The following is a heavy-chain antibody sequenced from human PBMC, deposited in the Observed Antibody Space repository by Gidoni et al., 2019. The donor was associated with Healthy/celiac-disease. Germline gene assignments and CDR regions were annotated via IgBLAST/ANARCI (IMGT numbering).Heavy chain of an antibody. D-gene: IGHD5-18*01. CDR1: GFTFSSSA. V-gene: IGHV3-23*01. CDR2: ISGSGGST. Sequence: EVQLFESGGGLVQPGGSLRLSCAASGFTFSSSAMSWIPPAPGKGLERVSAISGSGGSTDYADSVKGRFTISRDNSKNTLYLQMNSLRAEDTAVYYCAKDHMGSYGHLAPKTWAAMVPDAFDIWGQGTMVTVSS. J-gene: IGHJ3*02. CDR3: AKDHMGSYGHLAPKTWAAMVPDAFDI.